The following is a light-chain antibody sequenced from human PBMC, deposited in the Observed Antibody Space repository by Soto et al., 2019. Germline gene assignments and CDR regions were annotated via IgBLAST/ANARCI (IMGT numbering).Light chain of an antibody. CDR1: QSINNF. CDR2: AAS. J-gene: IGKJ4*01. Sequence: DIQMTQSTSSLSASVGDRVTITCRASQSINNFLSWYQQKPGKAPNLLLYAASSLQSGVPLRFSGSGSGTDFTLTISSLQREDFATYYCQQSYSIPSFGGGTKVEIK. CDR3: QQSYSIPS. V-gene: IGKV1-39*01.